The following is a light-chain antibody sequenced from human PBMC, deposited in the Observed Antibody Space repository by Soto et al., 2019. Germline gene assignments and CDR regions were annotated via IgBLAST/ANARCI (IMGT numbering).Light chain of an antibody. Sequence: VLTQSPASLSLSPGERATLSCRAGQSVSDYLAWYQQKPGQPPRLLFFDASNRATGVPARFSAGGSGTDFTLIISSLEPEDFAVYYCQQRVNWPPTFGGGTKV. CDR3: QQRVNWPPT. V-gene: IGKV3-11*01. J-gene: IGKJ4*01. CDR1: QSVSDY. CDR2: DAS.